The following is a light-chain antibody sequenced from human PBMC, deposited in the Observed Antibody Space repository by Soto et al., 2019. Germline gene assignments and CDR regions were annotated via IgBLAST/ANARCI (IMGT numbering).Light chain of an antibody. J-gene: IGLJ2*01. CDR3: QSYDSRLSGWGL. CDR2: GNS. Sequence: QLVLTQPPSVSGAPGQRVTITCTGSSSNIGARYDVHWYQQLPGTAPKLLIYGNSNRPSGVPDRFSGSKSGTLASLAITGLQADDEADYYCQSYDSRLSGWGLFGGGTQLTVL. CDR1: SSNIGARYD. V-gene: IGLV1-40*01.